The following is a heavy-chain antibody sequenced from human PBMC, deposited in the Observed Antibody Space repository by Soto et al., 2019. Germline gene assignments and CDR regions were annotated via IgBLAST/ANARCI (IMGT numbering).Heavy chain of an antibody. Sequence: PGESLNISCKGSEYSFTLSGIGWVRQMPGQGLEWRGVIFPGDSDIRYSPSFRGQVTISADKSINTVYLQWIGLKASDTAMYYFARRISWYYFDSWGPGTPATV. CDR2: IFPGDSDI. CDR3: ARRISWYYFDS. V-gene: IGHV5-51*01. D-gene: IGHD6-13*01. CDR1: EYSFTLSG. J-gene: IGHJ4*02.